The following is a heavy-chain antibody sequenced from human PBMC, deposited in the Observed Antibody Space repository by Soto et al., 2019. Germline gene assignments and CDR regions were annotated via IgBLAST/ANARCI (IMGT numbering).Heavy chain of an antibody. D-gene: IGHD2-2*01. CDR1: GYTFTGYY. CDR3: ASDCSSTSCYQSPYYYGMDV. Sequence: QVQLVQSGAEVKKPGASVKVSCKASGYTFTGYYMHWVRQAPGQGLEWMGWINPNSGGTNYAQKLQGRVTMTRDTSISTAYMELSRLRSDDTAVYYCASDCSSTSCYQSPYYYGMDVWGQGTTVTVSS. CDR2: INPNSGGT. V-gene: IGHV1-2*02. J-gene: IGHJ6*02.